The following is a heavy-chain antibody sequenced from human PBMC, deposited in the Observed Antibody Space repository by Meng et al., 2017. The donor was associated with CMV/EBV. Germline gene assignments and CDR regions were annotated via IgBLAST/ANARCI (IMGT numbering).Heavy chain of an antibody. CDR1: GFTFSSYS. J-gene: IGHJ4*02. CDR3: ARICVTGSACYHFDY. D-gene: IGHD2-15*01. V-gene: IGHV3-7*01. CDR2: IKQDGSEK. Sequence: GKSLKISCAASGFTFSSYSMSWVRQAPGKGLEWVANIKQDGSEKHYVDSVKGRFTISRDNAKNSVFLQMNSLRVEDTAVYYCARICVTGSACYHFDYWGQGTLVTVSS.